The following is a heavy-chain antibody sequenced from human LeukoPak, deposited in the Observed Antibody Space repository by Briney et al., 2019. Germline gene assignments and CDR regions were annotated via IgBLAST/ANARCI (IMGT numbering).Heavy chain of an antibody. Sequence: SETLSLTCTVSGGSISSGDYYWSWIRQPPGKGLERIGYIYYSGSTYYNPSLKSRVTISVDTSKNQFSLKLSSVTAADTAVYYCARDASYSSVPGEGFDYWGQGTLVTVSS. V-gene: IGHV4-30-4*01. CDR1: GGSISSGDYY. CDR3: ARDASYSSVPGEGFDY. CDR2: IYYSGST. J-gene: IGHJ4*02. D-gene: IGHD6-19*01.